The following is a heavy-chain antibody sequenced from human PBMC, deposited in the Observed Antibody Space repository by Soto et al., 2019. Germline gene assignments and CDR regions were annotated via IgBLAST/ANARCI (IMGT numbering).Heavy chain of an antibody. CDR1: GFTFRSHS. J-gene: IGHJ3*02. CDR2: ISRSNSYI. Sequence: PGGSLRLSCAASGFTFRSHSMNWVRQAPGKGLEWVSSISRSNSYIYYADSVKGRFTISRDNAKNSLYLQMNSLSAEDTAVYYCARMVPAPGRPFDIWGQGTMVTVSS. D-gene: IGHD1-26*01. CDR3: ARMVPAPGRPFDI. V-gene: IGHV3-21*01.